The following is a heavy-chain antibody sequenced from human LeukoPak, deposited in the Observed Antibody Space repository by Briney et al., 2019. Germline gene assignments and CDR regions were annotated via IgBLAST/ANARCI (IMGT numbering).Heavy chain of an antibody. CDR1: GGSISSYY. V-gene: IGHV4-59*01. CDR3: ARDRRDSSGSHYYYYMDV. Sequence: SETLSLTCTVSGGSISSYYWSWIRQPPGKGLEWIGYIYYSGSTNYNPSLKSRVTISADTSKNQFSLKLSSVTAADTAVYYCARDRRDSSGSHYYYYMDVWGKGTTVTVSS. CDR2: IYYSGST. D-gene: IGHD3-22*01. J-gene: IGHJ6*03.